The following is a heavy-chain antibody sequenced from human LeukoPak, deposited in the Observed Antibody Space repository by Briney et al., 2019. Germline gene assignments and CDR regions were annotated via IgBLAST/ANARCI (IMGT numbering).Heavy chain of an antibody. CDR2: ISGSGGTT. CDR1: GFTFSSYE. J-gene: IGHJ4*02. V-gene: IGHV3-23*01. Sequence: PGGSLRLSCAPSGFTFSSYEMNWVRQAPGKGLEWVSAISGSGGTTYYADSVKGRFTISRDNSENTLFLQMDSLRGEDTAVYYCAKDDSMVRGITHFDYWGQGTLVTVSS. D-gene: IGHD3-10*01. CDR3: AKDDSMVRGITHFDY.